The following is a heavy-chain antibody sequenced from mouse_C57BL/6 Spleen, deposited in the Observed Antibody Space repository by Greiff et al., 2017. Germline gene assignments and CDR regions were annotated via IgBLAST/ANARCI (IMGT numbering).Heavy chain of an antibody. CDR1: GYAFSSSW. J-gene: IGHJ2*01. Sequence: QVQLQQSGPELVKPGASVKISCKASGYAFSSSWMNWVKQRPGKGLEWIGRIYPGDGDTNYNGKFKGKATLTADKSSSTAYMQLSSLTSEDSAVYFCARDYYGSGDYFDYWGQGTTLTVSS. CDR3: ARDYYGSGDYFDY. CDR2: IYPGDGDT. V-gene: IGHV1-82*01. D-gene: IGHD1-1*01.